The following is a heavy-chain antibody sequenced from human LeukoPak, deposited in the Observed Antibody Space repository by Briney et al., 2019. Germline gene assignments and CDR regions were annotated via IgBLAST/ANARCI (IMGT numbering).Heavy chain of an antibody. V-gene: IGHV3-21*01. D-gene: IGHD3-10*01. J-gene: IGHJ4*02. CDR1: GFTFSSYS. CDR3: AREYYYGSGSYYYY. Sequence: GGSLSLSCAASGFTFSSYSMNWVRQAPGKGLEWVSSISSSSYIYYADSVKGRFTISRDNAKNSLYLQMNSLRAEDTAVYYCAREYYYGSGSYYYYWGQGTLVTVSS. CDR2: ISSSSYI.